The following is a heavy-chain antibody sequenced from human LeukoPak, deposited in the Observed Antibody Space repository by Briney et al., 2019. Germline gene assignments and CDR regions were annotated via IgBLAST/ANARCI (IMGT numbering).Heavy chain of an antibody. CDR3: ARTDGYNSFDS. D-gene: IGHD5-24*01. Sequence: SGPVLVKPTETLTLTCTVSGSSLSNTRLGVTWIRQPPGKALEWLAHIFPNGEKSYSTSLKTRLNISKDTSKSHVVLTVTNMDPVDTATYYCARTDGYNSFDSWGQGTLVTVSS. J-gene: IGHJ4*02. V-gene: IGHV2-26*01. CDR2: IFPNGEK. CDR1: GSSLSNTRLG.